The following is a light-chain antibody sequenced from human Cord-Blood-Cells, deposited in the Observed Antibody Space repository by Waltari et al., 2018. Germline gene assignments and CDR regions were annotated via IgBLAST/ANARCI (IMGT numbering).Light chain of an antibody. CDR2: GKN. CDR1: SLRSYY. J-gene: IGLJ1*01. V-gene: IGLV3-19*01. CDR3: NSRDSSGNHYV. Sequence: SSELTQDPAVSVVLGQTGRITCQGDSLRSYYASRYQQKTGQAPVLVISGKNNRPSGTPNHFSASTPANTAAFTITGAQAEPEPDYSCNSRDSSGNHYVFGTGTKVTLL.